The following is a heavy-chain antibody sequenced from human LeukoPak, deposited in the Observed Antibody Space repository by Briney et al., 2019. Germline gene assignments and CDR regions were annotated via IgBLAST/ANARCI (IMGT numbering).Heavy chain of an antibody. D-gene: IGHD6-19*01. Sequence: KPSETLSLTCTVSGGSISIYYWSWIRQPPGKGLEWIGYMYYSGSTNYNPSLKSRVTISVDTSKNQFSLKLSSVTAADTAVYYCARLRRAGWLEYYYDYWGQGTLVTVSS. J-gene: IGHJ4*02. CDR2: MYYSGST. CDR1: GGSISIYY. CDR3: ARLRRAGWLEYYYDY. V-gene: IGHV4-59*01.